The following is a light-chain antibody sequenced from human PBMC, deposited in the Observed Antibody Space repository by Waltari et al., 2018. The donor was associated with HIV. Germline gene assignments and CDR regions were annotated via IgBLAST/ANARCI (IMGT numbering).Light chain of an antibody. CDR1: SSTIGAGYD. V-gene: IGLV1-40*01. CDR2: GNS. Sequence: QSVLTQPPSVSGAPGQRVTISCTGSSSTIGAGYDVHWYQQLPGTAPKLLIQGNSNRPSGVPDRFSGSKSGTSASLAITGLLAEDEADYYCQSYDSSLSVWVFGGGTKLTVL. J-gene: IGLJ3*02. CDR3: QSYDSSLSVWV.